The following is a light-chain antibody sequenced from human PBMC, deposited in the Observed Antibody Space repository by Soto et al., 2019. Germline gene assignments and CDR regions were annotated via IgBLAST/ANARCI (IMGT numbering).Light chain of an antibody. CDR2: GAS. J-gene: IGKJ4*01. V-gene: IGKV1-39*01. CDR1: QSVSTY. CDR3: EEGFTLLT. Sequence: DIQITQTPSSLSTSVGDRVTITFRTSQSVSTYLNWYQQRPGKAPKLLIYGASSLQSGVPSRFSGSGSGTHFTLTISSLQPEDFATYYGEEGFTLLTFCGGTMVDNK.